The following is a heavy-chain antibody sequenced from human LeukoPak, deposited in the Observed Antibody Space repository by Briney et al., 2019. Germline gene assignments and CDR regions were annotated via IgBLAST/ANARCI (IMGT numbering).Heavy chain of an antibody. CDR2: ISSSSAYI. D-gene: IGHD3-3*01. CDR3: AREIFWSGYFSNLHFDY. Sequence: PGGSLRLSCAASGFTFSHYYMSWVRQAPGKGLEWVSSISSSSAYIYYADSVKGRFTISRDNAKNSLYLQMDSLRAEDTAVYYCAREIFWSGYFSNLHFDYWGQGTLVTVSS. V-gene: IGHV3-21*01. J-gene: IGHJ4*02. CDR1: GFTFSHYY.